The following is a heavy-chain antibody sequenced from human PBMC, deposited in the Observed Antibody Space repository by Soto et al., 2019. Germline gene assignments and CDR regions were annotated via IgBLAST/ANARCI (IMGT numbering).Heavy chain of an antibody. J-gene: IGHJ6*03. CDR1: GGSCSGYG. D-gene: IGHD2-2*02. V-gene: IGHV4-34*01. Sequence: SETLSLTCAVYGGSCSGYGWGGIRQPPGKGLEGRGEINHSGSTNYNPSLKRRVTISVDTSKNQFSLKLSSVTAADTAVYYCARGRQLCSSTSCYSRSNYYYYYMDVWGKGTTVTVSS. CDR2: INHSGST. CDR3: ARGRQLCSSTSCYSRSNYYYYYMDV.